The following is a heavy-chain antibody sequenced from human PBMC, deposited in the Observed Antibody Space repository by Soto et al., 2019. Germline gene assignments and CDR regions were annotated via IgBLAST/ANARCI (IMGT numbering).Heavy chain of an antibody. CDR3: ARVVTNSWYFDL. V-gene: IGHV3-72*01. D-gene: IGHD4-17*01. J-gene: IGHJ2*01. CDR2: TRNKANSYTT. Sequence: EVQLVESGGGLVQPGGSLRLSCAASGFTFSDPYMDWVRQAPGKGLEWVGRTRNKANSYTTEYAASVKGRFTISRDDSRNSLYLQMNSLKTEDTAVYYCARVVTNSWYFDLWGRGTLVTVSP. CDR1: GFTFSDPY.